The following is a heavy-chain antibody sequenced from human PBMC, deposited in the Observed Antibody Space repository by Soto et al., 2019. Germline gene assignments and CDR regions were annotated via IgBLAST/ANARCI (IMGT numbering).Heavy chain of an antibody. CDR1: GFSLSTSGVG. J-gene: IGHJ2*01. CDR2: IYWDDDK. V-gene: IGHV2-5*02. D-gene: IGHD2-15*01. CDR3: AHSTALRGTELGYCSGGSCPSYWYFDL. Sequence: QITLKESGPTLVKPTQTLTLTCTFSGFSLSTSGVGVGWIRQPPGKALEWLALIYWDDDKRYSPSLKSRLTIAKDTSKHQGVLTMTNMDPLDTPTYYCAHSTALRGTELGYCSGGSCPSYWYFDLWGRGTLVTVSS.